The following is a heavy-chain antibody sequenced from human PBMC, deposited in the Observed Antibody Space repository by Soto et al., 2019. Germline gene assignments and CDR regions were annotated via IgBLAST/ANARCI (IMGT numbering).Heavy chain of an antibody. CDR1: GCSFDGYA. D-gene: IGHD6-6*01. J-gene: IGHJ5*02. Sequence: EVQLVESGGGLVQPGRSLRLSCAEAGCSFDGYAMNWVRQPPGKGLEWVSGISWNSGNIDYADSVKGRFTISRDNAKNSLYLQMTSLRAEDTALYYCVKASTYSSSQVWFDPWGQGPMVTVSS. V-gene: IGHV3-9*01. CDR2: ISWNSGNI. CDR3: VKASTYSSSQVWFDP.